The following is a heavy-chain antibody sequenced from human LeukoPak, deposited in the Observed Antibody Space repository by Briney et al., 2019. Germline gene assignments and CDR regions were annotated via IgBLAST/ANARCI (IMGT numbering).Heavy chain of an antibody. CDR1: GYTSTDYY. J-gene: IGHJ6*02. CDR2: INPKSDGT. D-gene: IGHD6-13*01. Sequence: SGKVSCKASGYTSTDYYMHWVRHAPGQGHEWMGWINPKSDGTKFADKFQGRVTMTRDTSSSTAYMELTRLRSDDTAVYYCARRGFLAAGGKYYYYGMDVWGQGTTVTVSS. V-gene: IGHV1-2*02. CDR3: ARRGFLAAGGKYYYYGMDV.